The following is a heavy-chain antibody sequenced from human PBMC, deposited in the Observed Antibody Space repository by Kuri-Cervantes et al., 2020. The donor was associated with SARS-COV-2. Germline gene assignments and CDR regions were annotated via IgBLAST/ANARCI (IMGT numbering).Heavy chain of an antibody. J-gene: IGHJ6*03. CDR1: GFTFCSYS. CDR3: ARDGSRYSTSSFNYYYYMDV. CDR2: ISSSSNYI. D-gene: IGHD6-6*01. Sequence: GESLKISCAASGFTFCSYSMNWVRQAPGKGLEWVSFISSSSNYIYYADSLKGRFTISRDNAKNSLYLQMNSPRAEDTAVYYCARDGSRYSTSSFNYYYYMDVWGKGTTVTVSS. V-gene: IGHV3-21*01.